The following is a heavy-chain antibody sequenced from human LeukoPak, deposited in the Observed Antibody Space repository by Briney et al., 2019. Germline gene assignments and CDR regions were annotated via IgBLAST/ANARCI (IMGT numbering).Heavy chain of an antibody. V-gene: IGHV3-30*04. D-gene: IGHD3-9*01. Sequence: QPGRSLRLSCAASGFTSSTYALHWVSQAPGKGLEWLAVISYDGTNKSYADSVKGRFTISRDNSKNTLFLQMNSLRPEDTAVYYCARDFGGILTGGDAFDIWGQGTLVSVSS. J-gene: IGHJ3*02. CDR1: GFTSSTYA. CDR2: ISYDGTNK. CDR3: ARDFGGILTGGDAFDI.